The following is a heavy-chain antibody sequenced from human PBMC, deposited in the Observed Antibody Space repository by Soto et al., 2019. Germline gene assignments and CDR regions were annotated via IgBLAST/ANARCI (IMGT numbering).Heavy chain of an antibody. Sequence: PSETLALTCTVSGGSISSYYWSWIRQPPGKGLEWIGYIYYSGSTNYNPSLQSRVTISVDTSKNQFSLRLSSVTAADTAVYYCGRPVSPDTAPFDCGGQGTLVTVS. V-gene: IGHV4-59*01. CDR3: GRPVSPDTAPFDC. D-gene: IGHD2-21*02. CDR1: GGSISSYY. CDR2: IYYSGST. J-gene: IGHJ4*02.